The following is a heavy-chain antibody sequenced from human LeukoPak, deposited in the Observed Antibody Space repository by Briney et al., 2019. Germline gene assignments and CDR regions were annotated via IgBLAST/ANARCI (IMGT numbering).Heavy chain of an antibody. Sequence: SETLSLTCAVSGGSLSEFYWNWIRQSPVKGLEWIGEVNYSGSTAYNPSLKSRVTISVDASKNQFSLTVSSLTAADTAVYYCAKSNGYGLVDIWGQGTMVTVSS. CDR1: GGSLSEFY. D-gene: IGHD3-10*01. CDR2: VNYSGST. V-gene: IGHV4-34*01. CDR3: AKSNGYGLVDI. J-gene: IGHJ3*02.